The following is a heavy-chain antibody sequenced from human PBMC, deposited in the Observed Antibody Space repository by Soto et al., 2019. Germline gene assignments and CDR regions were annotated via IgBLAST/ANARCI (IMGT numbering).Heavy chain of an antibody. CDR2: ISSSSAST. D-gene: IGHD2-15*01. V-gene: IGHV3-11*05. Sequence: QVQLVESGGGLVTPGGSLRLSCAASGFSFSDYYMNWIRQAPGKGLEWVSYISSSSASTNYADSVKGRFTISRDNAKTSLYLQMDSLRAEDTAVYYCARRKGLAFDYWGQGTLVTVSS. CDR3: ARRKGLAFDY. J-gene: IGHJ4*02. CDR1: GFSFSDYY.